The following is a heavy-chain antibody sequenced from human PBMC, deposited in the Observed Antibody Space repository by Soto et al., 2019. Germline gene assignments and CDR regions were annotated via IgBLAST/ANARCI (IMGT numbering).Heavy chain of an antibody. V-gene: IGHV1-18*01. CDR3: ARDGILGTAQGSWVDP. D-gene: IGHD1-26*01. J-gene: IGHJ5*02. CDR1: GYTFASYG. CDR2: ISGYNGNT. Sequence: QVQLVQSGAEVKEPGASVKVSCKASGYTFASYGINWVRQAPGQGLEWMGWISGYNGNTKYAQKFQGRVTVTTDTTASAGYMELRSRRSDGTAVYYCARDGILGTAQGSWVDPWGQGTLVTVSS.